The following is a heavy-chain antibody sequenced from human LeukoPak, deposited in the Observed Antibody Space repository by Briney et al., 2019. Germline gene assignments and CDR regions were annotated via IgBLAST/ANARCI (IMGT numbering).Heavy chain of an antibody. V-gene: IGHV1-69*06. J-gene: IGHJ5*02. CDR3: ARDGAISVGFDP. CDR2: IIPIFGTA. CDR1: GGTFSSYA. Sequence: GASVKVSCKASGGTFSSYAISWVRQAPGQGLEWMGGIIPIFGTANYAQKFQGRVTITADKSTSTAYMELSSLRSEDTAMYYCARDGAISVGFDPWGQGTLVTVSS. D-gene: IGHD2-2*01.